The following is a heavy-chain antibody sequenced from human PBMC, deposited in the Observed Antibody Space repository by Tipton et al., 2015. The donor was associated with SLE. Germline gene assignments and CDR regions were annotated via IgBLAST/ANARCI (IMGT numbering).Heavy chain of an antibody. V-gene: IGHV3-11*06. CDR1: GFTFSDYY. J-gene: IGHJ4*02. Sequence: SLRLSCAASGFTFSDYYMSWIRQAPGKGLEWVSYISSSSSYTNYADSVKGRFTISRDNAKNSLFLQMNSLRAEDTAVYYCARDPNYYGSGLGNYWGQGTLVTVSS. D-gene: IGHD3-10*01. CDR2: ISSSSSYT. CDR3: ARDPNYYGSGLGNY.